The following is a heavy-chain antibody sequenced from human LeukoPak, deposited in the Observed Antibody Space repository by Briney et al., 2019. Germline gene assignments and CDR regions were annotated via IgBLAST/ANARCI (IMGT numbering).Heavy chain of an antibody. D-gene: IGHD5-12*01. Sequence: GESLRLSCAASGFTFSSHGMNWVRQAPGKGLEWVALIWHDGSKKYYADSVKGRFTISRDNSKNTLYLQMNSLRDEDTAVYFCARGLFNGYDTALTPFDHWGLGTLVTVSS. CDR2: IWHDGSKK. V-gene: IGHV3-33*08. J-gene: IGHJ4*02. CDR1: GFTFSSHG. CDR3: ARGLFNGYDTALTPFDH.